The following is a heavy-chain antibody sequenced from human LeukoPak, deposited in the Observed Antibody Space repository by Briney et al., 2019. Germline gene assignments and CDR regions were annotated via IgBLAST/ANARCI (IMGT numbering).Heavy chain of an antibody. CDR1: GVSIDTYY. CDR2: IFASGSG. Sequence: SETLSLTCSVSGVSIDTYYWSWIRQPAGKGLEWIGRIFASGSGNYNPSLRGRVTMSVDTSRNQFSLQLTSVTAADTAVYYCARTDDGGTYQGLFDYWGQGSLVTVSS. J-gene: IGHJ4*02. V-gene: IGHV4-4*07. D-gene: IGHD1-26*01. CDR3: ARTDDGGTYQGLFDY.